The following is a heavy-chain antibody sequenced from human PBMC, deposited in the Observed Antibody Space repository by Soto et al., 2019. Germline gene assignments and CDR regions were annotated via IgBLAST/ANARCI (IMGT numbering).Heavy chain of an antibody. D-gene: IGHD1-26*01. CDR2: IIPIFGTA. V-gene: IGHV1-69*13. CDR3: ARDSGRSRVSGGNCYYYSGTDV. Sequence: GAPVKVSCKASGATFSSYAISWVRQAPGQGLEWMGGIIPIFGTANYAQKFQGRVTITADESTSTAYMELSSLRSEDTAVYYCARDSGRSRVSGGNCYYYSGTDVCYNVPTGTVS. CDR1: GATFSSYA. J-gene: IGHJ6*04.